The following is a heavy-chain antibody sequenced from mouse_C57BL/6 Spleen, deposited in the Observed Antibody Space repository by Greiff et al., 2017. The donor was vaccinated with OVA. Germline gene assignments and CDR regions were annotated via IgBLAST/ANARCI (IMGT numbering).Heavy chain of an antibody. J-gene: IGHJ2*01. D-gene: IGHD2-10*02. CDR1: GYTFTDYY. CDR2: INPNNGGT. V-gene: IGHV1-26*01. CDR3: AGEGYGTLDY. Sequence: EVQLQQSGPELVKPGASVKISCKASGYTFTDYYMNWVKQSHGKSLEWIGDINPNNGGTSYNQKFKGKATLTVDKSSSTAYMELRSLTSEDSAVYYCAGEGYGTLDYWGQGTTLTVSS.